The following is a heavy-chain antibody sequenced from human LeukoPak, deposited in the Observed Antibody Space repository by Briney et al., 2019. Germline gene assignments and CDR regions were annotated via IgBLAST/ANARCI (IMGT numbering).Heavy chain of an antibody. V-gene: IGHV4-39*01. CDR3: VLFAGSWIGPDY. Sequence: SETLSLTCTVSGGSTSSSTDYWGRIRQSPGKGLEWIGNIYYRGSTYYNPSLKSRVTISVDTSKNQFSLNLSSVTAADTAVYYCVLFAGSWIGPDYWGQGTLVTVSS. CDR1: GGSTSSSTDY. CDR2: IYYRGST. D-gene: IGHD6-13*01. J-gene: IGHJ4*02.